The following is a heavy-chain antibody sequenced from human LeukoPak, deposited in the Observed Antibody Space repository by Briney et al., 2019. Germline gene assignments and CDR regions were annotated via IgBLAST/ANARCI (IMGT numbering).Heavy chain of an antibody. CDR3: AREVGHYSGSYLDDY. Sequence: SETLSLTCAVSGGSISSSNWWSWVRQPPGKGLEWIGEIYHSGSTNYNPSLKSRVTISVDTSKNQFSLKLSSVTAADTAVYYCAREVGHYSGSYLDDYWGQGTLVTVSS. CDR1: GGSISSSNW. V-gene: IGHV4-4*02. D-gene: IGHD1-26*01. J-gene: IGHJ4*02. CDR2: IYHSGST.